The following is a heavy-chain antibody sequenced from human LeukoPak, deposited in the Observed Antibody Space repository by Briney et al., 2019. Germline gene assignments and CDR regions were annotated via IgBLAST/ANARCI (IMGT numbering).Heavy chain of an antibody. D-gene: IGHD5-24*01. CDR3: ARAWRSRDWFDP. V-gene: IGHV3-74*01. CDR1: GITFGNNW. Sequence: GGSLRLSCAASGITFGNNWMHWVRQGPGKGLVWISRINSDGGGAIYADSVKGRFTVSRDNAKNTLYLQMNSLRAEDTAVYYCARAWRSRDWFDPWGQGTLVTVSS. J-gene: IGHJ5*02. CDR2: INSDGGGA.